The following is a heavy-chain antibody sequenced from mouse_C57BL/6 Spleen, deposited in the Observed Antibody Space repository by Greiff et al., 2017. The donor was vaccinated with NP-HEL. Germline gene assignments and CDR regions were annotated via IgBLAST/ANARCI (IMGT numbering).Heavy chain of an antibody. J-gene: IGHJ2*01. CDR1: GFTFSDYG. CDR3: ARRDNWDYFDY. CDR2: ISSGSSTI. Sequence: DVMLVESGGGLVKPGGSLKLSCAASGFTFSDYGMHWVRQAPEKGLEWVAYISSGSSTIYYADTVKGRFTISRDNAKNTLFLQMTSLRSEDTAMYYCARRDNWDYFDYWGQGTTLTVSS. V-gene: IGHV5-17*01. D-gene: IGHD4-1*01.